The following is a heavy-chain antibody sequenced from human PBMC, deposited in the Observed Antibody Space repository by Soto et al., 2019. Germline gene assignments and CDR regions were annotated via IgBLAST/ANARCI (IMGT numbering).Heavy chain of an antibody. V-gene: IGHV1-69*13. Sequence: SVKVSCKASGGTFSSYAISWVRQAPGQGLEWMGGIIPIFGTANYAQKFQGRVTITADESTSTAYMELSSLRSEDTAVYYCARDRDCSGGSCPPRPNWFDPWGQGTLVTVS. J-gene: IGHJ5*02. CDR1: GGTFSSYA. CDR3: ARDRDCSGGSCPPRPNWFDP. D-gene: IGHD2-15*01. CDR2: IIPIFGTA.